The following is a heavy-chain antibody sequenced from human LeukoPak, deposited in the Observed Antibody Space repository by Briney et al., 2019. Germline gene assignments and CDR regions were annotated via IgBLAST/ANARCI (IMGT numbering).Heavy chain of an antibody. V-gene: IGHV4-59*08. CDR3: ARRGTGTSGSYFYGLDV. J-gene: IGHJ6*04. CDR2: IYYSGST. D-gene: IGHD7-27*01. Sequence: SETLSLTCTVSGGSISNYYWSWIRQPPGKGLEWLAYIYYSGSTKYNPSLKSRVPFSVDTSKTQFSLNLSSVTAADTAVYYCARRGTGTSGSYFYGLDVWGEGTTVTVSS. CDR1: GGSISNYY.